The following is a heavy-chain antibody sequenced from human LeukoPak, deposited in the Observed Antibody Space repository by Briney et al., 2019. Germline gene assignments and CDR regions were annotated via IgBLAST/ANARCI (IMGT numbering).Heavy chain of an antibody. CDR1: GFTFSDYS. Sequence: GGSLRLSCAASGFTFSDYSMNWVRQVPGKGLEWVSSIGGGHDVEHYADSAKGRFTISRDDAKKLVFLQMNTLRVEDTAVYYCTRDLMDYDVSTGLHHYYMDVWGQGTTVTVSS. V-gene: IGHV3-21*01. J-gene: IGHJ6*02. CDR3: TRDLMDYDVSTGLHHYYMDV. CDR2: IGGGHDVE. D-gene: IGHD3-9*01.